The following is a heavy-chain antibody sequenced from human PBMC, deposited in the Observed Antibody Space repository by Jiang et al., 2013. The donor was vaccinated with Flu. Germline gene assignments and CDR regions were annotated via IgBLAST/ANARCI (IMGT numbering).Heavy chain of an antibody. CDR2: IIPIFGTA. CDR3: AREVAGDSSGTPGFDY. V-gene: IGHV1-69*01. Sequence: KKPGSSVKVSCKASGGTFSSYAISWVRQAPGQGLEWMGGIIPIFGTANYAQKFQGRVTITADESTSTAYMELSSLRSEDTAVYYCAREVAGDSSGTPGFDYWGQGTLVTVSS. D-gene: IGHD3-22*01. CDR1: GGTFSSYA. J-gene: IGHJ4*02.